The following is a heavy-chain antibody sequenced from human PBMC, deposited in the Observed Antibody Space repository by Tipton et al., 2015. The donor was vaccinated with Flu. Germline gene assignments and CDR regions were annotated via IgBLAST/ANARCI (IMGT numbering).Heavy chain of an antibody. V-gene: IGHV3-7*01. CDR1: GFTFSSYW. J-gene: IGHJ6*02. D-gene: IGHD6-19*01. Sequence: LSLTCAASGFTFSSYWMSWVRQAPGKGLEWVANIKQDGSEKYYVDSVKGRFTISRDNAKNSLYLQMNSLRAEDTAVYYCARDQQWLVDYYGMDVWGQGTTVTVSS. CDR3: ARDQQWLVDYYGMDV. CDR2: IKQDGSEK.